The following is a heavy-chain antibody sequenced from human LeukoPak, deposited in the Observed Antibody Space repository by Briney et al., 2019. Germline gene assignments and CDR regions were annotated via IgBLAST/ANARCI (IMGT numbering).Heavy chain of an antibody. J-gene: IGHJ4*02. V-gene: IGHV5-51*01. CDR3: ARRGTHYDILTGYYSSWYYFDY. CDR1: GYSFTNYW. D-gene: IGHD3-9*01. Sequence: GESLKISCKGSGYSFTNYWIGWVRQMPGKGLEWMGVIYPGDSDTRYSPSFQGQVTISADKSISTAYLQWSSLKASDTAMYYCARRGTHYDILTGYYSSWYYFDYWGQGTLVTVSS. CDR2: IYPGDSDT.